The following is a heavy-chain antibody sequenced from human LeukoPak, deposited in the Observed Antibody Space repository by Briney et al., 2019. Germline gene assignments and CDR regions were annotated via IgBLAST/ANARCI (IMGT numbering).Heavy chain of an antibody. CDR3: ARDRSTGIDY. J-gene: IGHJ4*02. V-gene: IGHV4-31*03. CDR1: GGSISSGGYY. Sequence: SETLSLTCTVSGGSISSGGYYWSWLRQHPGQGLEWIGYIYYSGSTYYNPSLKSRVTISVDTSKNQFSLKLSSVTAADTAVYYCARDRSTGIDYWGQGTLVTVSS. CDR2: IYYSGST. D-gene: IGHD3-10*01.